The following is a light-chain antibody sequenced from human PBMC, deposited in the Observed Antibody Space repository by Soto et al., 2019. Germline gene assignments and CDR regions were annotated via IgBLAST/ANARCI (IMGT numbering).Light chain of an antibody. CDR2: GAS. Sequence: EVVMTQSPATLSVSPGERATLSCRASQSVNNNLAWYQQTPGHTPRLLIYGASTRATGVPARFTGSGSGTEFTLTISSLQSEDFAVYYCQHYNNWPLIFGGGTKLEIK. V-gene: IGKV3-15*01. CDR1: QSVNNN. CDR3: QHYNNWPLI. J-gene: IGKJ4*01.